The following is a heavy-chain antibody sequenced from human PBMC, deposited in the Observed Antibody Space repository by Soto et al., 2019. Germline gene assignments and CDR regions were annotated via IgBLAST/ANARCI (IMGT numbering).Heavy chain of an antibody. CDR2: FRTSGDGGTT. V-gene: IGHV3-23*01. Sequence: LRLSCAASGFTFSSYSMSWARQAPGKGLEWVSGFRTSGDGGTTYYADSVKGRFTISRDNSKNMLFLQMNSLRAEDTAIYYCAKKVNSGPGSQYFDYWGQGTLVTVSS. J-gene: IGHJ4*02. D-gene: IGHD3-10*01. CDR1: GFTFSSYS. CDR3: AKKVNSGPGSQYFDY.